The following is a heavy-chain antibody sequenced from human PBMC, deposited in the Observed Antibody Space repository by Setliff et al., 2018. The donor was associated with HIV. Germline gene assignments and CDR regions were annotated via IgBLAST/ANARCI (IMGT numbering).Heavy chain of an antibody. J-gene: IGHJ3*02. CDR1: GFTFTNSA. V-gene: IGHV1-58*01. CDR3: AADPQTGTTSYDAFDI. CDR2: IVVGSGNT. Sequence: GASVKVSCKASGFTFTNSAVQWVRQARGQRLEWIGWIVVGSGNTNYAQKFQERVTITRDMSTSRADMELSGLRTGDTAVYYCAADPQTGTTSYDAFDIWGQGTVVTVSS. D-gene: IGHD1-7*01.